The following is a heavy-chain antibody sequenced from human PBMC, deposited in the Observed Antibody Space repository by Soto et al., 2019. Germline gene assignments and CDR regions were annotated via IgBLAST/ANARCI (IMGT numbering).Heavy chain of an antibody. CDR2: ISSSGSTI. V-gene: IGHV3-11*01. J-gene: IGHJ4*02. CDR3: ARDAGYCSGGSCYSRYFDY. D-gene: IGHD2-15*01. Sequence: GGSLRLSCAASGFTFSDYYMSWIRQAPGKGLEWVSYISSSGSTIYYADSVKGRFTISRDNAKNSLYLQMNSLRAEDTAVYYCARDAGYCSGGSCYSRYFDYWGQGTLVTVSS. CDR1: GFTFSDYY.